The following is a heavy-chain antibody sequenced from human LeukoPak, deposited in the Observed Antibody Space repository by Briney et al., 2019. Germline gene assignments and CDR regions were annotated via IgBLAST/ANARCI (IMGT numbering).Heavy chain of an antibody. CDR1: GFTFSSYA. Sequence: GGSLRLSCAASGFTFSSYAMSWVRQAPGKGLEWASAISGSGGSTYYADSVKGRFTISRDNSKNTLYLQMNSLRAEDTAVYYCAKFNTQAAAPFPDAFDIWGQGTMVTVSS. CDR2: ISGSGGST. CDR3: AKFNTQAAAPFPDAFDI. V-gene: IGHV3-23*01. D-gene: IGHD6-13*01. J-gene: IGHJ3*02.